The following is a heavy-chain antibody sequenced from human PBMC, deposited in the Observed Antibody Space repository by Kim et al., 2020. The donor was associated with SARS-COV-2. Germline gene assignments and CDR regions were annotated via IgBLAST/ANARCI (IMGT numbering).Heavy chain of an antibody. J-gene: IGHJ2*01. Sequence: GGSLRLSCAASGFTFSDYYMSWIRQAPGKGLEWVSYISSSGSTIYYADSVKGRFTISRDNAKNSLYLQMNSLRAEDTAVYYCAGQGQTYYYDSSGYLFDLWGRGTLVTVSS. V-gene: IGHV3-11*01. CDR2: ISSSGSTI. CDR3: AGQGQTYYYDSSGYLFDL. D-gene: IGHD3-22*01. CDR1: GFTFSDYY.